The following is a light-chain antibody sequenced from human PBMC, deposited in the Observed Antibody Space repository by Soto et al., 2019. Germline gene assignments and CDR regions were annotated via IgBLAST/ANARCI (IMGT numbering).Light chain of an antibody. V-gene: IGKV3-20*01. CDR1: QSVSSSY. CDR3: QQYGSSPWT. CDR2: GAS. J-gene: IGKJ1*01. Sequence: EIVLTQSPGTLSLSPGERATLSCRASQSVSSSYLAWYQQKPGQAPRLLIYGASNRATGIPDRFSGSGSGTDFTLTISRREPEDSAVYYCQQYGSSPWTFGQGTKVEI.